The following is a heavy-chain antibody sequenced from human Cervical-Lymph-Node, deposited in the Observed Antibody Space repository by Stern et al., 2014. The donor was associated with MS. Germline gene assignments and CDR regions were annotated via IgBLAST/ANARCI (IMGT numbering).Heavy chain of an antibody. CDR1: GFTFSSYA. J-gene: IGHJ4*02. CDR3: ARDHVRGYSYGSYYFDY. D-gene: IGHD5-18*01. V-gene: IGHV3-30*01. Sequence: DQLVESGGGVVQPGRSLRLSCAASGFTFSSYAMHWVRQAPGKGLEWVAVISYDGSNKYYADSVKGRFTISRDNSKNTLYLQMNSLRAEDTAVYYCARDHVRGYSYGSYYFDYWGQGTLVTVSS. CDR2: ISYDGSNK.